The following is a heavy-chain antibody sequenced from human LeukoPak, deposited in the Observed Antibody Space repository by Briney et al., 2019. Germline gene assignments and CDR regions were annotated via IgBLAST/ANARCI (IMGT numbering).Heavy chain of an antibody. CDR2: IYHGETT. CDR3: ASNWSDFDC. CDR1: GYSISSGHY. D-gene: IGHD1-1*01. J-gene: IGHJ4*02. V-gene: IGHV4-38-2*02. Sequence: SETLSLTCTVSGYSISSGHYWGWIRQPPGKGLEWIGSIYHGETTYYNPSLKTRLTISLDTSENQFSLRLSSVTAADTAVYYCASNWSDFDCWGQGILVTVSS.